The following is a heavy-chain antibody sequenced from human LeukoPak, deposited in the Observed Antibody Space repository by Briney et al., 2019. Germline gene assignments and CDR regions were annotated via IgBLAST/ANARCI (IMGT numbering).Heavy chain of an antibody. V-gene: IGHV3-30*18. CDR3: AKDGPPYCGGDCYSSHFDY. Sequence: GGSLRLSCAASGFTFSSYGMHWVRQAPGKGLEWVAVISYDGSNKYYADSVKGRFTISRDSSKNTLYLQMNSLRAEDTAVYYCAKDGPPYCGGDCYSSHFDYWGQGTLVTVSS. J-gene: IGHJ4*02. D-gene: IGHD2-21*02. CDR2: ISYDGSNK. CDR1: GFTFSSYG.